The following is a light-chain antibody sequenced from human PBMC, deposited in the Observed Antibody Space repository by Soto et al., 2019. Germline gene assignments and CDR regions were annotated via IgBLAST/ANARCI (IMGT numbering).Light chain of an antibody. CDR1: QSINAH. CDR2: GAS. CDR3: QQYTTWLWT. V-gene: IGKV3-15*01. Sequence: EVVMTQSPATLSVSPGERVTLSCRASQSINAHLAWYQQKPGQAPRLLIHGASTRASGIPARFSGSGFGTEFIFTISCLQSEDFAVYSCQQYTTWLWTLGQGTKVEIQ. J-gene: IGKJ1*01.